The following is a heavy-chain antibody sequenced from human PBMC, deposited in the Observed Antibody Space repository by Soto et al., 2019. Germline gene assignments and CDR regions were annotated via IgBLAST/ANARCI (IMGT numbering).Heavy chain of an antibody. J-gene: IGHJ4*02. CDR1: GFTFSDYY. CDR2: IDSATLYT. V-gene: IGHV3-11*06. D-gene: IGHD3-3*01. Sequence: GGSLRLSCAASGFTFSDYYMSWIRQAPGQGLEWVSYIDSATLYTKYSDSVKGRFTISRDNAKNSVFLQMNSLRADDTAVYYCVRAGFDFWSVSYTADSDYWGQGTQVTVCS. CDR3: VRAGFDFWSVSYTADSDY.